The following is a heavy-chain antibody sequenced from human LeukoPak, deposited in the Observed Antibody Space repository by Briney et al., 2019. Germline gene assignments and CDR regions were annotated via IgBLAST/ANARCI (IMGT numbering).Heavy chain of an antibody. Sequence: PGGSLRLSCAASGFTFSSYSMNWVRQAPGKGLEWVSSISSSSSYIYYADSVKGRFTISRDNAKNSLYLQMNSLRAEDTAVYYCARDSRCSSTSCYADFYYYYYYGMDVWGQGTTVTVSS. CDR3: ARDSRCSSTSCYADFYYYYYYGMDV. CDR2: ISSSSSYI. CDR1: GFTFSSYS. D-gene: IGHD2-2*01. J-gene: IGHJ6*02. V-gene: IGHV3-21*01.